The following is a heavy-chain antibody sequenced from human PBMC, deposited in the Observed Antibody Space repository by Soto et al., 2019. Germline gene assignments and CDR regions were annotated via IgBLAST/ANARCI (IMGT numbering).Heavy chain of an antibody. CDR3: ARQRRYYYDSSGYTDY. J-gene: IGHJ4*02. V-gene: IGHV4-39*01. CDR2: IYYTGST. Sequence: SETLSLTCTVSGGSISSSSYYWGWIRQPPGKGLEWIGSIYYTGSTYYNPSLKSRVTISVDTSNNQFSLKLSSVTAADTAVYYCARQRRYYYDSSGYTDYWGQGTLVTVSS. CDR1: GGSISSSSYY. D-gene: IGHD3-22*01.